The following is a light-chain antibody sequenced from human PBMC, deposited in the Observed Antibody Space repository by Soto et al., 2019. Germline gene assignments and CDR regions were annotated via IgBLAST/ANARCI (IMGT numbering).Light chain of an antibody. CDR1: SSDVGAYNS. Sequence: QSVLTQPASVSGSPGQSITISCTGTSSDVGAYNSVSWYQQHPGKAPKLIIYDVSTRPSGISDRFSGSKSGNTVSLTISGLQAEDESDYYCSSYTTSVTYVFGTGTKVTVL. CDR2: DVS. J-gene: IGLJ1*01. V-gene: IGLV2-14*01. CDR3: SSYTTSVTYV.